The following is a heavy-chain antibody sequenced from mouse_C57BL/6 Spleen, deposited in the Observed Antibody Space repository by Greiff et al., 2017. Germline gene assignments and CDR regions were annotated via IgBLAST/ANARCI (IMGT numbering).Heavy chain of an antibody. CDR2: IHPNSGST. J-gene: IGHJ4*01. Sequence: VQLQKSGAELVKPGASVKLSCKASGYTFTSYWMHWVKQRPGQGLEWIGMIHPNSGSTNYNEKFKSKATLTVDKSSITAYMQLSSRTSEDSAVYYCAREHYGSSYEAMDYGGQGTSVTVAS. D-gene: IGHD1-1*01. CDR1: GYTFTSYW. CDR3: AREHYGSSYEAMDY. V-gene: IGHV1-64*01.